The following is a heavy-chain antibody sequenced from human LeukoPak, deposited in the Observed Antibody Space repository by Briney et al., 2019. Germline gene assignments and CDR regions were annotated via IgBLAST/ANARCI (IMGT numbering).Heavy chain of an antibody. V-gene: IGHV3-23*01. CDR2: ISGSGGST. Sequence: GGSLRLSCAASGFTFSSYGMIWVRQAPGKGLEWVSGISGSGGSTYLADSVKGRYTISRDNSKNTLYLQMNSLRADDTAVYYCAKDRPTVYSSSWLHFLDSWGQGTLVTVSS. CDR1: GFTFSSYG. CDR3: AKDRPTVYSSSWLHFLDS. D-gene: IGHD6-13*01. J-gene: IGHJ4*02.